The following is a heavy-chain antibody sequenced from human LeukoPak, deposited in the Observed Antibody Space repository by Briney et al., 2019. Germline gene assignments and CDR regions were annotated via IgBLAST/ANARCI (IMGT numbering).Heavy chain of an antibody. D-gene: IGHD2-21*01. Sequence: GGSLRLSCAASGFTVSSNYMSWVRQAPGKGLEWVSVIYSGGSTYYADSVKGRFTISRDNSKNTLYLQMNSLGAEDTAVYYCAREFPGHIDYWGQGTLVTVSS. CDR2: IYSGGST. V-gene: IGHV3-53*01. J-gene: IGHJ4*02. CDR1: GFTVSSNY. CDR3: AREFPGHIDY.